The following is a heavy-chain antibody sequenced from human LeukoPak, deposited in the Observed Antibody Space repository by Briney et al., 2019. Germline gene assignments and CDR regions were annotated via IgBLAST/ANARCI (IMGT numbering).Heavy chain of an antibody. D-gene: IGHD3-22*01. V-gene: IGHV1-24*01. Sequence: ASVKVSCKVSGYTLTELSMHWVRQAPGKGLEWMGGFDPEDGETFYAQKFQGRVTMTRDMSTSTVYMELSSLRSEDTAVYYCARCSPGDSSNFYAVLQYWGQGTQVTVST. CDR2: FDPEDGET. CDR3: ARCSPGDSSNFYAVLQY. J-gene: IGHJ4*02. CDR1: GYTLTELS.